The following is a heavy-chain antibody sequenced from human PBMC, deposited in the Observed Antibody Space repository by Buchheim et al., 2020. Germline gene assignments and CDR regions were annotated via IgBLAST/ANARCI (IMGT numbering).Heavy chain of an antibody. CDR3: ARDRVAAAGYSYMDV. J-gene: IGHJ6*03. CDR2: ISSSSSTT. Sequence: EVQVVESGGGLVQPGGSLRLSCAASGFTFSTYSMNWVRQAPGRGLEWVSYISSSSSTTYYADSVKGRFTISRDTATNSLYLQMNSLRAEDTGVYYCARDRVAAAGYSYMDVWGKGTT. CDR1: GFTFSTYS. D-gene: IGHD6-13*01. V-gene: IGHV3-48*01.